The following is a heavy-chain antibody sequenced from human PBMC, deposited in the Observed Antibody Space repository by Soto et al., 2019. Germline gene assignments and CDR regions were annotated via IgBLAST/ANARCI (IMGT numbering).Heavy chain of an antibody. Sequence: GGSLRLSCAASGFTFSSYAMSWVRQAPGKGLEWVSAISGSGGSTYYADSVKGRFTISRDNSKNTLYLQMNSLRAEDTAVYYCAIHCSGGGCSPVDNPEFLSDRARGSLDPVSS. CDR3: AIHCSGGGCSPVDNPEFLSD. J-gene: IGHJ1*01. CDR2: ISGSGGST. CDR1: GFTFSSYA. D-gene: IGHD2-15*01. V-gene: IGHV3-23*01.